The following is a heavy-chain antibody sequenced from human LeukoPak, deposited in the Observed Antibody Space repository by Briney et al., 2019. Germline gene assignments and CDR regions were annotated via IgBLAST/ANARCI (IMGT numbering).Heavy chain of an antibody. Sequence: GGSLRLSCAASGFTFSSYAMSWVRQAPGKGLEWVSAISGSGGSTYYADSVKGRFTVSRDNSKNTLYLQMNSLRVEDTAVYYCVKGMASGWGYYYYYGMDVWGQGTTVTVSS. D-gene: IGHD6-19*01. CDR1: GFTFSSYA. V-gene: IGHV3-23*01. CDR2: ISGSGGST. J-gene: IGHJ6*02. CDR3: VKGMASGWGYYYYYGMDV.